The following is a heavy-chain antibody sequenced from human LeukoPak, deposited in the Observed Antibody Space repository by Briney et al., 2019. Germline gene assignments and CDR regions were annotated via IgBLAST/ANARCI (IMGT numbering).Heavy chain of an antibody. D-gene: IGHD4/OR15-4a*01. V-gene: IGHV3-74*01. J-gene: IGHJ4*02. CDR3: ARDLSGDYGVDY. CDR1: GFTFSSYW. Sequence: PGGSLRLSCAASGFTFSSYWMHWVRQAPGKGLVWVARINSDGSSSTYADSVKGRFTISRDNAKNSLYLQMNTLRAEDTAVYYCARDLSGDYGVDYWGQGTLVTVSS. CDR2: INSDGSSS.